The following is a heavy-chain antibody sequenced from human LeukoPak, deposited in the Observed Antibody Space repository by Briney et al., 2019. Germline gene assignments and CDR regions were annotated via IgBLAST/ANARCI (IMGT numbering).Heavy chain of an antibody. J-gene: IGHJ4*02. V-gene: IGHV3-48*03. Sequence: PGGSLRLSCAASGFSFNTYEMNWVRQAPGKGLEWVSYISTSGSTIYYADSVKGRFTISTDNAKNSLYLQMNSLRGVDTAVYYCAYDPLGGTEFDYWGQGTLVTVSS. CDR3: AYDPLGGTEFDY. CDR2: ISTSGSTI. D-gene: IGHD1-26*01. CDR1: GFSFNTYE.